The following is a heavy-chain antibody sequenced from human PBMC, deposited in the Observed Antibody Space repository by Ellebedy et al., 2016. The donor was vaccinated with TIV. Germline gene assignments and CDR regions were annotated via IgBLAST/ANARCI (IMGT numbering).Heavy chain of an antibody. V-gene: IGHV3-48*04. CDR2: ISSSSSTI. J-gene: IGHJ3*02. CDR1: GFTFSSYS. D-gene: IGHD3-22*01. Sequence: GESLKISXAASGFTFSSYSMNWVRQAPGKGLEWVSYISSSSSTIYYADSVKGRFTISRDNAKNSLYLQMNSLRAEDTAAYYCASYYYDSSGYPSRAFDIWGQGTMVTVSS. CDR3: ASYYYDSSGYPSRAFDI.